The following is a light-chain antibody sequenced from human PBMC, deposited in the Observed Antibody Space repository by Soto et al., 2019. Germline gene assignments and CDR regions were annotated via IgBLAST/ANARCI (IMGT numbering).Light chain of an antibody. V-gene: IGKV3-20*01. Sequence: EIVMTQSPATLSVSPGERATLSCRASQSVSSNLAWYQQKPGQAPRLLIYDASNRATGIPARFSGSGSGTDFTLTISRLEPEDFAVYYCQQYGSSPLTFGGGTKVDIK. CDR1: QSVSSN. J-gene: IGKJ4*01. CDR2: DAS. CDR3: QQYGSSPLT.